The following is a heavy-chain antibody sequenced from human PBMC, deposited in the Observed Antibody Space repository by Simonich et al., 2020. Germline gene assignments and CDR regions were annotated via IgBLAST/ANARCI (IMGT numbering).Heavy chain of an antibody. V-gene: IGHV3-30*07. CDR2: IKYDGRNK. D-gene: IGHD2-21*02. J-gene: IGHJ4*02. CDR1: GFTFSSYA. Sequence: QVQLVESGGGVVQPGRSLRLSCAASGFTFSSYAMHWVRQAPGKGLEWVAVIKYDGRNKYYEDSVKSRFTISRDNSKNTLYLQMNSLRAEDTAVYYCARDGERYCGGDCYSYFDYWGQGTLVTVSS. CDR3: ARDGERYCGGDCYSYFDY.